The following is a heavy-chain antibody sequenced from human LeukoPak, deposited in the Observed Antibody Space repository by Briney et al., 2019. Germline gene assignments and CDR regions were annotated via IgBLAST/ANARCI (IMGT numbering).Heavy chain of an antibody. CDR3: ARDLEDSSPFGAFDM. CDR2: INSGGRT. V-gene: IGHV3-53*01. Sequence: PGGSLRLSCAASGFIVSSNFMSWVRKAPGKGLEWVSVINSGGRTYYQDSVKGRFTISRDDSKNTLYLQMNSLRAEDTAVYYCARDLEDSSPFGAFDMWGQGTMVTVSS. CDR1: GFIVSSNF. J-gene: IGHJ3*02. D-gene: IGHD3-22*01.